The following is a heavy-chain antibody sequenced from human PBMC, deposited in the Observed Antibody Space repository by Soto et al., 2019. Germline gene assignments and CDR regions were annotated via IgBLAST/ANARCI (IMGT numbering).Heavy chain of an antibody. Sequence: SQTLSLTCAISGDSVSSNSAAWNWIRQSPSRGLEWLGRTYYRSKWYNDYAVSVKSRITINPDTSKNQFSLQLNSVTPEDTAVYYCAREVQLWFGVLRWSDWFDPWGQGTLVTVSS. CDR1: GDSVSSNSAA. V-gene: IGHV6-1*01. CDR2: TYYRSKWYN. J-gene: IGHJ5*02. CDR3: AREVQLWFGVLRWSDWFDP. D-gene: IGHD3-10*01.